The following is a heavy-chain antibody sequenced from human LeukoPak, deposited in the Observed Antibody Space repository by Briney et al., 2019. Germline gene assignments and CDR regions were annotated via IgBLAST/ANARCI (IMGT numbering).Heavy chain of an antibody. CDR1: GFTFSSYG. D-gene: IGHD3-9*01. CDR2: IRYDGSNK. CDR3: AKAAGYDILTGSPEFDY. J-gene: IGHJ4*02. V-gene: IGHV3-30*02. Sequence: GGTLRLSCAASGFTFSSYGMHWVRQAPGKGLEGVAFIRYDGSNKYYADSVKGRFTISRDNSKNTLYLQMNSLRAEDTAVYYCAKAAGYDILTGSPEFDYWGQGTLVTVSS.